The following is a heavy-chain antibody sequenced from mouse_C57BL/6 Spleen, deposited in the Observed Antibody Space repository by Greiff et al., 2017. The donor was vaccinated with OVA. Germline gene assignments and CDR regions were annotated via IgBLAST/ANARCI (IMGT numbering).Heavy chain of an antibody. V-gene: IGHV5-17*01. J-gene: IGHJ4*01. Sequence: EVKLVESGGGLVKPGGSLKLSCAASGFTFSDYGMHWVRQAPGKGLEWVAYISTGSSTIYYAETVKGRVTISRDNSKNNLFLQMTTLRSEDTAMYDCSRGVYDGSYAMDYWGHGTSVTVST. CDR1: GFTFSDYG. CDR2: ISTGSSTI. D-gene: IGHD2-3*01. CDR3: SRGVYDGSYAMDY.